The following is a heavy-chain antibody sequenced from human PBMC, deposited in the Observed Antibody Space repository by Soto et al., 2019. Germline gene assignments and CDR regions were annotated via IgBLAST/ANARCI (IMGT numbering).Heavy chain of an antibody. Sequence: QVQLVQSGAEVKKPGSSVKVSCKASGGTFSSYAISWVRQAPGQGLEWMGGIIPIFGTANYAQKFQGRVTITADESTSTAYMELSSLRSEDTAVYYCARRIAAAGTYYYYGMDVWGQGTTVTVSS. D-gene: IGHD6-13*01. CDR2: IIPIFGTA. CDR3: ARRIAAAGTYYYYGMDV. CDR1: GGTFSSYA. J-gene: IGHJ6*02. V-gene: IGHV1-69*12.